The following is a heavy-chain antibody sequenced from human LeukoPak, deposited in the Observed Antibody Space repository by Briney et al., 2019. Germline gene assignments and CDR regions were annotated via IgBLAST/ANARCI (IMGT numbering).Heavy chain of an antibody. V-gene: IGHV3-48*02. J-gene: IGHJ4*02. CDR1: GFTFSDYS. D-gene: IGHD3-10*01. Sequence: GGSLRLSCAASGFTFSDYSMNWVRQAPGKGLEWVSYISSSSGTTHYADSVKGRFTISRDNAKNSLYLQMHSLGDEDTAVYYCARDYIGQYFFDFWGQGSLVTVSS. CDR2: ISSSSGTT. CDR3: ARDYIGQYFFDF.